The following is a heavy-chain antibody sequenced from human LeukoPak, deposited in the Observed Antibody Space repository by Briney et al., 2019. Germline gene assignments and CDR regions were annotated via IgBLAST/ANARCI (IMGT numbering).Heavy chain of an antibody. CDR1: GFTFSSYS. Sequence: GGSLRLSCAASGFTFSSYSVNWVRQAPGKGLEWVSSISSSSSYIYYADSVKGRFTISRDNAKNSLYLQMNSLSAEDTAVYYCARDSDGNFDYWGQGTLVTVSS. V-gene: IGHV3-21*01. CDR3: ARDSDGNFDY. J-gene: IGHJ4*02. CDR2: ISSSSSYI. D-gene: IGHD3-10*01.